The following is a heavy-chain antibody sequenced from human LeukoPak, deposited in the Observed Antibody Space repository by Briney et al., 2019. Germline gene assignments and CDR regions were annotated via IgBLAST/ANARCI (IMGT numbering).Heavy chain of an antibody. D-gene: IGHD1-26*01. V-gene: IGHV4-59*08. CDR3: ARLRRVGATPFDY. CDR2: VYYTGST. Sequence: PSETLSLTCTVSGGSISSYYWNWVQQPPGKGLEWIGYVYYTGSTNYNPSLKSRVTISLDTSKNQFSLKLSSVTAADTAMYYCARLRRVGATPFDYWGQGTLVTVSS. CDR1: GGSISSYY. J-gene: IGHJ4*02.